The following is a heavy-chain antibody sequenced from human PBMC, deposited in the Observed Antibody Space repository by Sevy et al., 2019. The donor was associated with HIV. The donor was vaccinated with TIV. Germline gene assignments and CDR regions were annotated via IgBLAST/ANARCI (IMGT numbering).Heavy chain of an antibody. D-gene: IGHD6-13*01. CDR1: GYSFSSYA. J-gene: IGHJ4*02. CDR3: ARPSPRIAAAASAFCDN. Sequence: GGSLRLSCVVSGYSFSSYAISWVRQAPGKGLEWVSTINGRGGSTYYADSVKGRFTISRDNPKNTLFLQMINLGGDDTAIDYCARPSPRIAAAASAFCDNWGQGTLVTVSS. V-gene: IGHV3-23*01. CDR2: INGRGGST.